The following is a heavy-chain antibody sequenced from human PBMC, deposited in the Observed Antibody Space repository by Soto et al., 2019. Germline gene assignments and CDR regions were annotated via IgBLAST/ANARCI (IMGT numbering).Heavy chain of an antibody. V-gene: IGHV1-69*01. CDR2: IIPIFGRA. CDR1: GGSFISKS. Sequence: VKVSFKASGGSFISKSISWVRQAPGQGLEWMGGIIPIFGRANYAPKFEGRLTITADESTTTVYMEVSSLTFEDTAVYYCATDLAGIAYDAFDFWGQGTMVTVSS. CDR3: ATDLAGIAYDAFDF. J-gene: IGHJ3*01.